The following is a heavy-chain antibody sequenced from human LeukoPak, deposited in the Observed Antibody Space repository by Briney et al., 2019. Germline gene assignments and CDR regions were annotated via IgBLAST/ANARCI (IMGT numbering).Heavy chain of an antibody. J-gene: IGHJ4*02. CDR3: ARDGGSGTYSYYFDY. D-gene: IGHD3-10*01. Sequence: GGSLRLSCAASGFTFSSYSMHWVRQAPGKGLEWVSSISSSSIYIYYADSLRGRFTISRDNAKNSLFLQMNSLRAEDTAVYFCARDGGSGTYSYYFDYWGQGTLVTVSS. V-gene: IGHV3-21*01. CDR2: ISSSSIYI. CDR1: GFTFSSYS.